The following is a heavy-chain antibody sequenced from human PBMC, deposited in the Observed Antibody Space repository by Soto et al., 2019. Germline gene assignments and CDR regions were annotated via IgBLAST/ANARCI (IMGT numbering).Heavy chain of an antibody. CDR3: AKESYCSGGSCYASWFDP. CDR1: GFTFSSYA. Sequence: EVQLLESGGGLVQPGGSLRLSCAASGFTFSSYAMSWVRQAPGKGLEWVSAISGSGGSTYYADSVKGRFTISRDNSNNTLYLQMNSLRAEDTAVYYCAKESYCSGGSCYASWFDPWGQGTLVTVSS. J-gene: IGHJ5*02. D-gene: IGHD2-15*01. V-gene: IGHV3-23*01. CDR2: ISGSGGST.